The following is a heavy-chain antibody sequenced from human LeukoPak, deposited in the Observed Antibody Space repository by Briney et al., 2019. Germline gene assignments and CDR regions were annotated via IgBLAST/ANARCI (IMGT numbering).Heavy chain of an antibody. CDR2: IYPGDSDT. D-gene: IGHD5-12*01. CDR3: ARQITDQSSGYDSIDY. J-gene: IGHJ4*02. CDR1: GYRFTTYW. Sequence: GESLKISCKASGYRFTTYWIGWVRQMPGKGLEWMGTIYPGDSDTRYSSSFEGQVTISADKSFTTAYLQWSSLKASDTAMYYCARQITDQSSGYDSIDYWGQGTLVTVSS. V-gene: IGHV5-51*01.